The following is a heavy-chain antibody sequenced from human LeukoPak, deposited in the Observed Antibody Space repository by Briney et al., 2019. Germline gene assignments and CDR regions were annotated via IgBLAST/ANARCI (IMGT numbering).Heavy chain of an antibody. CDR2: ISSSGSTI. D-gene: IGHD3-10*01. Sequence: GGSLRLSCAASGFTFSDYYMSRIRQAPGKGLEWVSYISSSGSTIYYADSVKGRFTISRDNAKNSLYLQMNSLRAEDTAVYYCARDPYGSGVSWFDPWGQGTLVTVSS. V-gene: IGHV3-11*04. J-gene: IGHJ5*02. CDR1: GFTFSDYY. CDR3: ARDPYGSGVSWFDP.